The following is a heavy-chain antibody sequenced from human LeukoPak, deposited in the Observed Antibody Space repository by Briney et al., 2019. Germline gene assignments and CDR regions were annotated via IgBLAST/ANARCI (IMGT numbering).Heavy chain of an antibody. V-gene: IGHV3-73*01. J-gene: IGHJ4*02. CDR3: TRLSGSSSIDY. Sequence: PGGSLKLSCAASGFTFSGSAMHWVRQASGKGLEWVARIRSKANSYATAYAASVKGRFTISRDDSKNTAYLQMNSLKTEDAAVYYCTRLSGSSSIDYWGQGTLVTVSS. CDR2: IRSKANSYAT. CDR1: GFTFSGSA. D-gene: IGHD6-13*01.